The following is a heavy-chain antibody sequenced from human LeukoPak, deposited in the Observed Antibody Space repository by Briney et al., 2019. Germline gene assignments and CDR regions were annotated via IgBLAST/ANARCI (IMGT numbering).Heavy chain of an antibody. CDR2: IIPIFGTA. Sequence: SVKVSCKASGGTFSSYAISWVRQAPGQGLEWRGGIIPIFGTANYAQKFQGRVTMTGDMSTSTVYMELSSLRSEDTAVYYCARDYGSSPDAFDIWGQGTMVTVSS. J-gene: IGHJ3*02. D-gene: IGHD6-13*01. CDR3: ARDYGSSPDAFDI. V-gene: IGHV1-69*06. CDR1: GGTFSSYA.